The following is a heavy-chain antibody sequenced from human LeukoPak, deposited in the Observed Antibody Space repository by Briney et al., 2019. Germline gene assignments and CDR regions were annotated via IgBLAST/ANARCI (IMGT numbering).Heavy chain of an antibody. CDR1: GGSISSSSYY. D-gene: IGHD3-10*01. Sequence: SETLSLTCTVSGGSISSSSYYWGWIRQPPGKGLEWIGSIYYSGSTYYNASLKSRVTISVDTSKNQFSLKLSSVTAADTAVYYCARLRGGSCDYWGQGTLVTVSS. CDR2: IYYSGST. CDR3: ARLRGGSCDY. J-gene: IGHJ4*02. V-gene: IGHV4-39*01.